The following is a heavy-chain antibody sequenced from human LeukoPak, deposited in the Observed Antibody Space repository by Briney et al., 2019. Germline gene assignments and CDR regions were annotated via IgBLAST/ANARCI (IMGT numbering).Heavy chain of an antibody. Sequence: PGGSLRLSCAASGFTFSSYSMNWVRQAPGKGLEWVSSISSSSSYIYYADSVKGRFTISRDNAKNSLYLQMNGLRAEDTAVYYCARDPYDYVWGCYLPPSYWGQGTLVTVSS. V-gene: IGHV3-21*01. CDR3: ARDPYDYVWGCYLPPSY. CDR2: ISSSSSYI. J-gene: IGHJ4*02. D-gene: IGHD3-16*02. CDR1: GFTFSSYS.